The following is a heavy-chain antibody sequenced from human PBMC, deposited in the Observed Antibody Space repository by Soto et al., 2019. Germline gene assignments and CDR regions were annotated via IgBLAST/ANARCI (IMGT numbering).Heavy chain of an antibody. V-gene: IGHV4-61*01. CDR3: ARVSFYYDTSGYGVGWFDP. D-gene: IGHD3-22*01. J-gene: IGHJ5*02. CDR2: IYHSGST. CDR1: GDSASSGTYY. Sequence: QVQLQESGPGLVKPSETLSLTCTVSGDSASSGTYYWSWIRQPSGKGLQWIGNIYHSGSTKYNPSLKSRVTISVDTSKNQFSLELNFVNAADTAVYYCARVSFYYDTSGYGVGWFDPWGQGALVTVSA.